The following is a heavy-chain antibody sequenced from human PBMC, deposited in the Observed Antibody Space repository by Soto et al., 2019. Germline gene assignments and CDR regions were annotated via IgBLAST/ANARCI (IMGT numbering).Heavy chain of an antibody. CDR2: MNPNTGNS. Sequence: ASVKVSCKASGYTFTSYDIYWVRQATGQGLEWMGWMNPNTGNSGYAQKFQGRVTMTSDTSISTAHMELSSLRSEDTAVYYCARRAETNGWNGFGADKYFFDFWGQGTLVTVSS. D-gene: IGHD1-1*01. CDR3: ARRAETNGWNGFGADKYFFDF. J-gene: IGHJ4*02. V-gene: IGHV1-8*01. CDR1: GYTFTSYD.